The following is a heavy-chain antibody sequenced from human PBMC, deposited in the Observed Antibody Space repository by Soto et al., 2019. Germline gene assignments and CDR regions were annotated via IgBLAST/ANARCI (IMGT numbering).Heavy chain of an antibody. V-gene: IGHV4-39*01. Sequence: SETLSLTCTVSGGSISSSTYYWDWLRQPPGKGLEWIGAMYYTGNKNYNPSLESRVTMSVDTSKNQFSLKLSSVTPTDTAVYYCARRSSSSLGSLFDPWGRGILVTVSS. J-gene: IGHJ5*02. CDR2: MYYTGNK. D-gene: IGHD6-6*01. CDR3: ARRSSSSLGSLFDP. CDR1: GGSISSSTYY.